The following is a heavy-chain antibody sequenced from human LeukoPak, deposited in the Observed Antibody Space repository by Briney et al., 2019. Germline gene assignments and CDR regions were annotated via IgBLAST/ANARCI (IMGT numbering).Heavy chain of an antibody. Sequence: ASVKVSCKASGYTFTGYYMHWVRQAPGQGPEWMGRINPNSGGTNYAQKFQGRVTMTRDTSISTAYMELSRLTSDDTAVYYCGRALFGVLPGVMDVWGQGTTVTVSS. J-gene: IGHJ6*02. CDR3: GRALFGVLPGVMDV. CDR2: INPNSGGT. D-gene: IGHD3-3*01. V-gene: IGHV1-2*06. CDR1: GYTFTGYY.